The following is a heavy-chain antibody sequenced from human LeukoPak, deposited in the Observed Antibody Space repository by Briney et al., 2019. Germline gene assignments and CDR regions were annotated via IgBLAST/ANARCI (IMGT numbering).Heavy chain of an antibody. CDR2: IYYSGST. CDR1: GGSVSSGDFY. D-gene: IGHD3-3*01. CDR3: AEGFWSGYPDY. Sequence: PSETLSLTCTVSGGSVSSGDFYWSWIRQPPGKGLEWIGYIYYSGSTFYNPSLKSRVTISVDTSKNQFSLKLSSVTAADTAVYYCAEGFWSGYPDYWGQGTLVTVSS. V-gene: IGHV4-30-4*08. J-gene: IGHJ4*02.